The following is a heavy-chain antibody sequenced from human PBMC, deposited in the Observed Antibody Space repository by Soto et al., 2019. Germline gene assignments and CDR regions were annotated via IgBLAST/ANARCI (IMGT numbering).Heavy chain of an antibody. CDR1: GYTFTSYY. CDR3: STVTRGQDAFDI. CDR2: INPSGGST. D-gene: IGHD4-17*01. Sequence: ASVKVSCKASGYTFTSYYMHWVRQAPGQGLEWMGIINPSGGSTSYAQKFQGRVTMTRDTSTSTVYMELSSLRSEDTAVYYCSTVTRGQDAFDIWGQGTMVTVSS. V-gene: IGHV1-46*03. J-gene: IGHJ3*02.